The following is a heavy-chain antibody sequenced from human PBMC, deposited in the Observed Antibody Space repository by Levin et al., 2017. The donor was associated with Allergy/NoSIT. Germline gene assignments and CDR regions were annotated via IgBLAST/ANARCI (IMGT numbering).Heavy chain of an antibody. CDR2: ISGSGGST. Sequence: GGSLRLSCAASGFTFSSYAMSWVRQAPGKGLEWVSAISGSGGSTYYADSVKGRFTISRDNSKNTLYLQMNSLRAEDTAVYYCAKSVSSGWSWTYFDYWGKGNLVTVSS. CDR3: AKSVSSGWSWTYFDY. J-gene: IGHJ4*02. V-gene: IGHV3-23*01. D-gene: IGHD6-19*01. CDR1: GFTFSSYA.